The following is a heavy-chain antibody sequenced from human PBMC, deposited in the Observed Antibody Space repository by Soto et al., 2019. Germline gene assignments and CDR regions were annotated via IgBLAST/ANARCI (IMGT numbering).Heavy chain of an antibody. Sequence: SETLSLTCTVSGGSISSGGYYWSWIRQHPGKGLEWIGYIYYSGSTYYNPSLKSRVTISVDTSKNQFSLKLSFVTAADTAVYYCARDLTDYDILTGSYGMDVWGQGTTVTVSS. CDR3: ARDLTDYDILTGSYGMDV. J-gene: IGHJ6*02. V-gene: IGHV4-31*03. CDR2: IYYSGST. D-gene: IGHD3-9*01. CDR1: GGSISSGGYY.